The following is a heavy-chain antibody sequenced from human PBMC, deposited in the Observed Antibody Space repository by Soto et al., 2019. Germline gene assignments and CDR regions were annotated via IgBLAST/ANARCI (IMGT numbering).Heavy chain of an antibody. CDR3: ARDSRGGAARRPTFYY. V-gene: IGHV3-48*03. CDR2: IGRSGETI. CDR1: GFTFSSFE. Sequence: EVQLAESGGGLAQPGGSLRLSCVGSGFTFSSFEMNWVRQTPGKGLEWLSYIGRSGETIYYADSVKGRFTISRDNAKSSLFLQMNGLRDEDTGIYDCARDSRGGAARRPTFYYWGRGTLVTVSS. D-gene: IGHD6-6*01. J-gene: IGHJ4*02.